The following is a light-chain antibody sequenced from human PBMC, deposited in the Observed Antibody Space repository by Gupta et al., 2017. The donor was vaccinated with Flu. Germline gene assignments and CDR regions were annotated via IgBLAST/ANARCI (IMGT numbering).Light chain of an antibody. Sequence: EIVLTQSPGTLSLSPGERATLSCRASHSVSSIFLAWYHQKPGQVPRLLMYYASNRATGLPDRFSGSGSGTDFTLTISRLEPEDFAVYYCHHYGSSPLTFGGGTKVEIK. CDR1: HSVSSIF. CDR3: HHYGSSPLT. V-gene: IGKV3-20*01. CDR2: YAS. J-gene: IGKJ4*01.